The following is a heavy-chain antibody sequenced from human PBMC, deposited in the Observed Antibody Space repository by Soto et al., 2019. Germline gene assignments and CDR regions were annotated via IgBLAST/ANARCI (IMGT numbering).Heavy chain of an antibody. Sequence: QVRLQESGPGLVKPSETLSLTCSVSGGSISGYYWSWLRQPAGQGLEWIGRIYMSETTDYNPPLQSRVTGSLDTSKNQFHLKRTSVPAADTDVYYCAKNRAAAAAVDWFDPWGQGTLVTVPS. CDR1: GGSISGYY. D-gene: IGHD6-13*01. V-gene: IGHV4-4*07. J-gene: IGHJ5*02. CDR2: IYMSETT. CDR3: AKNRAAAAAVDWFDP.